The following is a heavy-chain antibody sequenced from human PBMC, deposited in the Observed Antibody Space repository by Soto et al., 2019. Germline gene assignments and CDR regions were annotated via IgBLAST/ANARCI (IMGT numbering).Heavy chain of an antibody. V-gene: IGHV3-30-3*01. D-gene: IGHD2-2*01. Sequence: XGSLRLSCAASGCTFSSYAMHWVRQAPGKGLEWVAVISYDGSNKYYADSVKGRFTISRDNSKNTLYLQMNSLRAEDTAVYYCARDGDIVVVPISVRLDYWGQGTLVTVSS. CDR2: ISYDGSNK. CDR3: ARDGDIVVVPISVRLDY. CDR1: GCTFSSYA. J-gene: IGHJ4*02.